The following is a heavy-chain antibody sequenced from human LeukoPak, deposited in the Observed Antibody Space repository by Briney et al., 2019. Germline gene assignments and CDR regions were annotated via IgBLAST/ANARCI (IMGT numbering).Heavy chain of an antibody. Sequence: ASVKLSCKASGYTFTGHALHWVRQTPGEGLEWMAWINCATGKTEYSQNFEARVTVTRDTSASTVYMELSGLRSEDTAVYYCARSILIVPNTSYYYYMDVWGQGTTVIVSS. CDR3: ARSILIVPNTSYYYYMDV. D-gene: IGHD2/OR15-2a*01. CDR2: INCATGKT. CDR1: GYTFTGHA. J-gene: IGHJ6*02. V-gene: IGHV1-3*01.